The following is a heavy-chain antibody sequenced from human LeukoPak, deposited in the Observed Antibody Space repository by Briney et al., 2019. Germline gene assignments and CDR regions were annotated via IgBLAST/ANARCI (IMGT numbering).Heavy chain of an antibody. Sequence: GGSLRLSCATSGFTFSRSGMHWVRQTPGKGLEWVAVMWLDETNNHYADSVKGRFIISRDNSKNTLYLQMNSLRAEDTAVYYCARVTQGARVDYWGQGTLVTVSS. V-gene: IGHV3-33*01. D-gene: IGHD1-26*01. CDR3: ARVTQGARVDY. J-gene: IGHJ4*02. CDR2: MWLDETNN. CDR1: GFTFSRSG.